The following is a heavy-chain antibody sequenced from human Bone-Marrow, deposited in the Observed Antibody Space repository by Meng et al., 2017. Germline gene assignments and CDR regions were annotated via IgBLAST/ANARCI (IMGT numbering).Heavy chain of an antibody. CDR2: IYYSGST. J-gene: IGHJ4*02. CDR3: ARDLDLSIRYFEY. D-gene: IGHD3-16*02. Sequence: GSLRLSCTVSGGSISSYYWSWIRQPPGKGLEWIGYIYYSGSTNYNPSLKSRVTISVDTSKNQFSLKLNPVTPEDTAVYYCARDLDLSIRYFEYWGQGVLVTVSS. CDR1: GGSISSYY. V-gene: IGHV4-59*01.